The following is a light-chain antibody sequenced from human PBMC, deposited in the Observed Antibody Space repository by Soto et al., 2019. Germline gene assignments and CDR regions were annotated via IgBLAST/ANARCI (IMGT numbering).Light chain of an antibody. J-gene: IGLJ2*01. CDR2: EVT. V-gene: IGLV2-14*01. CDR3: NSYTTSSAVV. CDR1: RDDIGAYDY. Sequence: QSVLTQPASGSGSPGQSITISCAGTRDDIGAYDYFSWYQQHPGNAPKLLVYEVTNRPSGVSDRFSCSKSGNTASLNISALQAEDEADYYCNSYTTSSAVVFGGGTTVTVL.